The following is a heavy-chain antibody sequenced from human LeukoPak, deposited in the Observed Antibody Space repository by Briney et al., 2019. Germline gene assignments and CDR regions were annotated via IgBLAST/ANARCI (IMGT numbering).Heavy chain of an antibody. Sequence: GGSLRLSCAASGFTFRNYAMSWVRQAPGKGLEWLSAISGSGDYTYYADSVEGRFTISRDNSKNTLYLQMNSLRAEDTAVYYCAKDNGRTRINRMIAPGRRAYYFDFWGQGTLVTVSS. CDR1: GFTFRNYA. CDR3: AKDNGRTRINRMIAPGRRAYYFDF. V-gene: IGHV3-23*01. CDR2: ISGSGDYT. J-gene: IGHJ4*02. D-gene: IGHD3-22*01.